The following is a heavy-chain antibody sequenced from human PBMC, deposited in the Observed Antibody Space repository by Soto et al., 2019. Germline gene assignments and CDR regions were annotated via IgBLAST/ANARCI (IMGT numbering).Heavy chain of an antibody. D-gene: IGHD5-12*01. CDR1: GGSISGYY. Sequence: QVQLQESGPGLVKPSETLSLTCTVSGGSISGYYWSWIRQPPGKGLEWSGYIYNSGSTSYNPSLKSRVTISVDTSRNQFPLRLSSVTAADTAIDYCATRPKARQWLPYFDYWGQGTLAIVSS. V-gene: IGHV4-59*08. CDR3: ATRPKARQWLPYFDY. J-gene: IGHJ4*02. CDR2: IYNSGST.